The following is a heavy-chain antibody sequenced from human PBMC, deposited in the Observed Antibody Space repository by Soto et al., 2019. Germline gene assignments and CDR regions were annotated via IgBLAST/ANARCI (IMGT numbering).Heavy chain of an antibody. CDR3: ARGTIVARQHLAY. V-gene: IGHV3-30*03. Sequence: QVQLVESGGGVVQPGKSLRLSCAASGFTFSSDAMHWARQAPGKGLEWVTVISSRGGDEYYAESVRGRFTISRDDSKNTLYMQMDSLRVEDTDVYYCARGTIVARQHLAYWGQGTLVTVSS. D-gene: IGHD1-1*01. J-gene: IGHJ4*02. CDR2: ISSRGGDE. CDR1: GFTFSSDA.